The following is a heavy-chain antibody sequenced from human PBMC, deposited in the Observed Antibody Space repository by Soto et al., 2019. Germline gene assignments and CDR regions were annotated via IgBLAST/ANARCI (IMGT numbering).Heavy chain of an antibody. V-gene: IGHV1-18*01. Sequence: QVQLAQSGAEVKKPGASVTVSCKASGYTFSSYGISWVQQAPGQGLEWVGWISVHNGYTKYATELQGRVTMTTDTSTSTAYMELRSLRSDDSAVYFCARLEHNFGPHDYWGQGTLVTVTS. CDR1: GYTFSSYG. CDR2: ISVHNGYT. J-gene: IGHJ4*02. D-gene: IGHD1-1*01. CDR3: ARLEHNFGPHDY.